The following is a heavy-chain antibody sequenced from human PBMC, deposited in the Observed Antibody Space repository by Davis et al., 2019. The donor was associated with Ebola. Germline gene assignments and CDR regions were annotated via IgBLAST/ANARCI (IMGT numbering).Heavy chain of an antibody. Sequence: AASVKVSCKASGYTFTNYYMHRVRQAPGQGLEWMGMINPNDGRTINAQKFQGRVTVNRDTSTTTVYMDLSSLRSEDTALYYCTTPGGQDSGYDVFDIWGQGTMVTVSS. CDR3: TTPGGQDSGYDVFDI. CDR1: GYTFTNYY. CDR2: INPNDGRT. V-gene: IGHV1-46*03. J-gene: IGHJ3*02. D-gene: IGHD5-12*01.